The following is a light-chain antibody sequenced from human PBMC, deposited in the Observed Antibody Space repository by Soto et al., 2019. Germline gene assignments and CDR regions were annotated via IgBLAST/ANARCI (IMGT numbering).Light chain of an antibody. CDR2: NVY. CDR1: NSDVGSYNY. J-gene: IGLJ1*01. Sequence: QSALTQPASVSGSPGQSITISCTGTNSDVGSYNYVSWHQQHPGKAPKLMIYNVYDRPSGISNRFSGSKSGNTASLTISGLQGEDESDYYCSSYTISRTYVFGTGTKVTVL. V-gene: IGLV2-14*03. CDR3: SSYTISRTYV.